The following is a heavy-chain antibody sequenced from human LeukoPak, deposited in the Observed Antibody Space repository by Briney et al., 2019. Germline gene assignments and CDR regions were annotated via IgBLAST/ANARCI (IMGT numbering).Heavy chain of an antibody. CDR1: GHNFTNHA. Sequence: GGSLRLSCGAFGHNFTNHAIGLARQAPGRGLEWVSGITDPGAARNYADSVEGRFTISRDSSKSTVYLKMNSLRVEDTALNYCARDGSSGWAQYDYWGQGILVTVSS. D-gene: IGHD6-6*01. J-gene: IGHJ4*02. V-gene: IGHV3-23*01. CDR3: ARDGSSGWAQYDY. CDR2: ITDPGAAR.